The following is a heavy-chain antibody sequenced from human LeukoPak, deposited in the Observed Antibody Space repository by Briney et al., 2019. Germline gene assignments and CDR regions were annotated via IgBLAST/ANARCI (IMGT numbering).Heavy chain of an antibody. D-gene: IGHD5-18*01. Sequence: GGSLRLSCAASGFTFSSYGMHWVRQAPGKGLEGVAVISYDGGGKFSADSVKGRFTISRDNSKNTLYLQMSSLRAEDTAVYYCAKKGTAMVGSYFDYWGQGALVTVSS. J-gene: IGHJ4*02. CDR2: ISYDGGGK. CDR3: AKKGTAMVGSYFDY. V-gene: IGHV3-30*18. CDR1: GFTFSSYG.